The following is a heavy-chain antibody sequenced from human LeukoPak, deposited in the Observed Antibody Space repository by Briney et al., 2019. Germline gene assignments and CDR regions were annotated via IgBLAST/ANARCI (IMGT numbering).Heavy chain of an antibody. CDR2: IKPDGSES. CDR1: GFNFSSYW. V-gene: IGHV3-7*01. Sequence: GGSLRLSCGDSGFNFSSYWMSWVRQAPGKGLEWVANIKPDGSESYYLDSVKGRFTISRDNAKNSLYLQMNSLRGEDTAVYYCADGKYYYPYWGQGTLVTVSS. J-gene: IGHJ4*02. D-gene: IGHD3-10*01. CDR3: ADGKYYYPY.